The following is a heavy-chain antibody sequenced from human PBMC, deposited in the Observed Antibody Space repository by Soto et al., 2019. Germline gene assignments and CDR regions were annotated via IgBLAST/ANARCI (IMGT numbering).Heavy chain of an antibody. V-gene: IGHV3-33*06. Sequence: GGSLRLSCAASGFTLTNFGIHWVRQAPGKGLEWVAAVRDDADDIYYADSVKGRFAISRDNSKNTLYLQMNSLRAEDTAVYYCAKDRGDIVVVPAAISAFDIWGQGTMVTVSS. J-gene: IGHJ3*02. CDR1: GFTLTNFG. CDR3: AKDRGDIVVVPAAISAFDI. D-gene: IGHD2-2*02. CDR2: VRDDADDI.